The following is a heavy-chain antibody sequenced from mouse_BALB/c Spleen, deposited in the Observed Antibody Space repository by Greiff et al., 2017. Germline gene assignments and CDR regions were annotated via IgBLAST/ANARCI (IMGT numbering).Heavy chain of an antibody. CDR1: GYSFTGYN. J-gene: IGHJ3*01. CDR2: INPYNGGT. Sequence: EVKLQQPGAELVKPGASVKLSCKASGYSFTGYNMNWVKQSHGKNLEWIGLINPYNGGTSYNQKFKGKATLTVDKSSSTAYMELLSLTSEDSAVYYCASPSTMITTGFAYWGQGTLVTVSA. CDR3: ASPSTMITTGFAY. D-gene: IGHD2-4*01. V-gene: IGHV1-18*01.